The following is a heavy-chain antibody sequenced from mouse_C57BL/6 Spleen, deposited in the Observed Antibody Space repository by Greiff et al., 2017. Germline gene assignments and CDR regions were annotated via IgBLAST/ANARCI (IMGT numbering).Heavy chain of an antibody. CDR1: GFNIKDYY. D-gene: IGHD2-2*01. CDR2: IDPEDGET. CDR3: ARRGYGGAWFAY. V-gene: IGHV14-2*01. Sequence: VQLQQSGAELVKPGASVKLSCTASGFNIKDYYMHWVKQRTEQGLEWIGRIDPEDGETKYAPKFPGKATITADTSSNTAYLQLSSLTSEDTAVYYCARRGYGGAWFAYWGQGTLVTVSA. J-gene: IGHJ3*01.